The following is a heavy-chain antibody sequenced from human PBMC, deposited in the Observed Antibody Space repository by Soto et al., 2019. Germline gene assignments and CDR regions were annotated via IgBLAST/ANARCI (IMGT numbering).Heavy chain of an antibody. Sequence: GASVKVSCKASGFTFTSSAVQWVRQARGQRLEWIGWIVVGSGNTNYAQKFQERATITRDMSTSTAYMELSSLRSEDTAVYYCAADLDYDILTGYPSWGQGTLVTVSS. J-gene: IGHJ4*02. CDR1: GFTFTSSA. CDR3: AADLDYDILTGYPS. CDR2: IVVGSGNT. D-gene: IGHD3-9*01. V-gene: IGHV1-58*01.